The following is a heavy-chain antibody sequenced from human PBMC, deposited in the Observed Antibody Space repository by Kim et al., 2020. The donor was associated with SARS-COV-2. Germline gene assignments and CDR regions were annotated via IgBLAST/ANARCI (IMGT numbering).Heavy chain of an antibody. Sequence: GGSLRLSCAAYGFTFSDYAMTWVRQAPGKGLEWVSAISGYSGITYYADSVKGRFTVSRDNSKNSLYLQMSSLRAEDTAVYYCARDSGFSTSWTDYWGPGT. V-gene: IGHV3-23*01. CDR3: ARDSGFSTSWTDY. D-gene: IGHD6-13*01. J-gene: IGHJ4*02. CDR1: GFTFSDYA. CDR2: ISGYSGIT.